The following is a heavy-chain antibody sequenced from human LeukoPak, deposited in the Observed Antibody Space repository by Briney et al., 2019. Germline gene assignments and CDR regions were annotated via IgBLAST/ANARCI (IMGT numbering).Heavy chain of an antibody. D-gene: IGHD3-22*01. CDR1: GFTFTSYG. CDR2: ISAYNGNT. CDR3: ARDQEYYDSSGYGVY. Sequence: ASVKVSCKASGFTFTSYGISWVRQAPGQGLEWMGLISAYNGNTNYAQKLQGRVTMTTDTSTSTAYMELRSLRSDDTAVYYCARDQEYYDSSGYGVYWGQGTLVTVSS. V-gene: IGHV1-18*01. J-gene: IGHJ4*02.